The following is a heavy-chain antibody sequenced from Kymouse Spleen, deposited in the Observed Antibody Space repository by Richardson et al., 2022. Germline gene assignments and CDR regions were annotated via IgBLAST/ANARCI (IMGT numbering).Heavy chain of an antibody. CDR2: IYYSGST. V-gene: IGHV4-39*01. Sequence: QLQLQESGPGLVKPSETLSLTCTVSGGSISSSSYYWGWIRQPPGKGLEWIGSIYYSGSTYYNPSLKSRVTISVDTSKNQFSLKLSSVTAADTAVYYCARHPTYYDFWSGYYTDYGMDVWGQGTTVTVSS. CDR1: GGSISSSSYY. J-gene: IGHJ6*02. CDR3: ARHPTYYDFWSGYYTDYGMDV. D-gene: IGHD3-3*01.